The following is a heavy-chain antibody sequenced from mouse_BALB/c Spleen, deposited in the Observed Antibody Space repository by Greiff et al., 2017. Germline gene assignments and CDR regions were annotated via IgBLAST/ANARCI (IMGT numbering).Heavy chain of an antibody. CDR3: ARDGNYRSGFAY. J-gene: IGHJ3*01. D-gene: IGHD2-1*01. Sequence: QVQLQQSGAELARPGASVTLSCKASGYTFTSYWMQWVKQRPGQGLEWLGAIYPGDGATRYTQKFKGKATLTADKSSSTAYMQLSSLASEDSAVYYCARDGNYRSGFAYWGQGTLVTVSA. V-gene: IGHV1-87*01. CDR2: IYPGDGAT. CDR1: GYTFTSYW.